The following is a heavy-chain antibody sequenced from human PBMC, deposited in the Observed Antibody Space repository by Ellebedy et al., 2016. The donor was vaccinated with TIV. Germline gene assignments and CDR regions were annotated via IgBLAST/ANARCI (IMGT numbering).Heavy chain of an antibody. CDR1: SGLRGSHW. CDR3: ARGGGHFVSPLLPLDF. CDR2: ISRYGIT. Sequence: SETLSLXFAVSSGLRGSHWWIWVRQSPGKGLEWIGEISRYGITRYRASLKSRLSISIDISKNEVSLKLVSVTAADTAVYYCARGGGHFVSPLLPLDFWGQGTVVIVSS. J-gene: IGHJ4*02. V-gene: IGHV4-4*02. D-gene: IGHD3-16*01.